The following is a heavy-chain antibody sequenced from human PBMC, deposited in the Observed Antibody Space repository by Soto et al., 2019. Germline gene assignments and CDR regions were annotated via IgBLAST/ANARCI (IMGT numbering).Heavy chain of an antibody. J-gene: IGHJ6*02. CDR3: ARAYTIFGRVGYYGMDV. CDR2: IIPIFGTA. Sequence: GASVKVSCKASGGTFSSYAISWVRQAPGQGLEWMGGIIPIFGTANYAQKFKGRVTITADESTSTAYMELSSLRSEDTAVYYCARAYTIFGRVGYYGMDVWGQGTTVTSP. V-gene: IGHV1-69*13. D-gene: IGHD3-3*01. CDR1: GGTFSSYA.